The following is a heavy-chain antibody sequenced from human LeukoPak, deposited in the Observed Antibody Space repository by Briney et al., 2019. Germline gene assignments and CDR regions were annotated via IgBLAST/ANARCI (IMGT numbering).Heavy chain of an antibody. CDR3: ARQLESGQLGRRYFDS. V-gene: IGHV1-8*01. CDR1: VYTFTRYD. Sequence: ASVKVSGKASVYTFTRYDINCVRQATGQGLEWMGWMNPNSGNTGYARKFQGRVTMTRNTSISTAYMELTSLRSEDTAVYYCARQLESGQLGRRYFDSWGQGTLVTVSS. CDR2: MNPNSGNT. D-gene: IGHD6-13*01. J-gene: IGHJ4*02.